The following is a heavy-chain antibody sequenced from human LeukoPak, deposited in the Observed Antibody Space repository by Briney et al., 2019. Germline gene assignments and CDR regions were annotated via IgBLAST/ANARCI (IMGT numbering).Heavy chain of an antibody. V-gene: IGHV3-11*04. CDR2: ISSGGSTI. Sequence: PGGSLRLSXAASGFTFSDSYMSWIRQAPGKGREGVSYISSGGSTIYYADFVKGRFTISRDNAKNSLYLQMNSLRAEDTAVYYCARVSSSQTWGFGFWGQGTLVTVSS. J-gene: IGHJ4*02. CDR3: ARVSSSQTWGFGF. CDR1: GFTFSDSY. D-gene: IGHD6-13*01.